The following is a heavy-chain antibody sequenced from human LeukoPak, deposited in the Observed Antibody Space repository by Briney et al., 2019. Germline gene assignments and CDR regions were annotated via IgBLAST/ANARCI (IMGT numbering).Heavy chain of an antibody. CDR3: ARKDYGDYTYYFDY. Sequence: PGRSLRLSCAASGFTFSSYAMHWVRQAPGKGLEWVAVISYDGSNKYYADSVKGRFTISRDNSKNTLYLQMNSLRAEDTAVYYCARKDYGDYTYYFDYWGQGTLVTVSS. D-gene: IGHD4-17*01. CDR2: ISYDGSNK. J-gene: IGHJ4*02. CDR1: GFTFSSYA. V-gene: IGHV3-30-3*01.